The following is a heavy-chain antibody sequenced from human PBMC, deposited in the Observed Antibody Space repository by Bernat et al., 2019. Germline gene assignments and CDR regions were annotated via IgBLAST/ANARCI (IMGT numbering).Heavy chain of an antibody. D-gene: IGHD1-26*01. Sequence: QVQLVESGGGVVQPGRSLRLSCAASGFTFSNYAMHWVRQAPGKGLEWVAVISYDGSNKYYADSVKGRFTISRDNSKNTLYLQMNSLSPEDTTVYYCARGFLSGSYFDYWGQGTLVTVSS. J-gene: IGHJ4*02. CDR2: ISYDGSNK. V-gene: IGHV3-30-3*01. CDR1: GFTFSNYA. CDR3: ARGFLSGSYFDY.